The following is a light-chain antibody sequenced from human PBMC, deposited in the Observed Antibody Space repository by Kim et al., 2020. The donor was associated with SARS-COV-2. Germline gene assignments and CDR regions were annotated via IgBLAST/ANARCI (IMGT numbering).Light chain of an antibody. V-gene: IGKV1-5*03. CDR3: QQYNAYPLT. J-gene: IGKJ4*01. CDR1: QSISVW. CDR2: KAS. Sequence: DIQMTQSPSALSASVGDRVTFTCRASQSISVWLAWYQQKPGTAPKLLIFKASTLETGVSPRFSGSGSGTDFTLTISSLQPDDSATYYCQQYNAYPLTFAGGTKLEIK.